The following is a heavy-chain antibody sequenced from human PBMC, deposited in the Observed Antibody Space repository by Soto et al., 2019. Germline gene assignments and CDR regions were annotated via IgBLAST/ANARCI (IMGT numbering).Heavy chain of an antibody. CDR2: IVSNSRPI. CDR1: GFTLSSYN. Sequence: PGGSLRLSCAASGFTLSSYNMNWVRQAPGKGLEWVAYIVSNSRPIYYADSVKGRSTISRDNAQNSLYLQMNSLRVEDAAVYYCARVSRTTERYWGPGTLVTVSS. D-gene: IGHD1-1*01. J-gene: IGHJ4*02. CDR3: ARVSRTTERY. V-gene: IGHV3-48*01.